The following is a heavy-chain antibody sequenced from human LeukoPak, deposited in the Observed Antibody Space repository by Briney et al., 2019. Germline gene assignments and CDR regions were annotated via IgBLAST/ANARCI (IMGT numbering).Heavy chain of an antibody. Sequence: GRSLRLSCTASGFTFGDYLMSCFRQAPGKGLEWIGFISGGTTEYAASVKGRFTISRDDSTSIAYLQMNSLTTEDTAVYYCSRGSGWLSVYWGQGTLVTVSS. D-gene: IGHD6-19*01. CDR1: GFTFGDYL. V-gene: IGHV3-49*03. CDR3: SRGSGWLSVY. J-gene: IGHJ4*02. CDR2: ISGGTT.